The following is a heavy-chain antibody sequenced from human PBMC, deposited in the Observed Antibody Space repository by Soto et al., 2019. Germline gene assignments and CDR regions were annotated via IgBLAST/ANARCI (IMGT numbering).Heavy chain of an antibody. J-gene: IGHJ4*02. CDR2: INPNNGVP. CDR3: ARTDYLFSTLTYFFDY. V-gene: IGHV1-2*02. CDR1: GDTFTGYY. Sequence: GAAVKVSCKASGDTFTGYYVNWARQAPGQGLEWMGWINPNNGVPNYAQKFQGRVTLSRDASINTAYMELSRLTSDDTAMYYCARTDYLFSTLTYFFDYWGQGTLVTVSS. D-gene: IGHD5-12*01.